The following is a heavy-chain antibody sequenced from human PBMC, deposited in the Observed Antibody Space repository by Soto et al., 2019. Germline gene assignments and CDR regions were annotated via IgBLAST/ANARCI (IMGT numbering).Heavy chain of an antibody. CDR1: GFTFTSYA. CDR3: ARDFTGWPPDGVDS. Sequence: QVHLVQSGAEVKMPGASVKVSCKASGFTFTSYAFTWVRQAPGQGLEWMGWNSAYNVNTNYARNFRGRVTMTTDSSTSTVYMELGSLTADDTAFYFCARDFTGWPPDGVDSWGQGTLVSVSA. J-gene: IGHJ4*02. CDR2: NSAYNVNT. V-gene: IGHV1-18*01. D-gene: IGHD3-16*01.